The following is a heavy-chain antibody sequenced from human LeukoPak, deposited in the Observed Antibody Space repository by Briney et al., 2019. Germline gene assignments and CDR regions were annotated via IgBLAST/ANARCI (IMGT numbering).Heavy chain of an antibody. V-gene: IGHV1-2*02. Sequence: ASVKVSCMASGYTFTGYYMHWVRQAPGQGLEWMGWINPNSGGTNYAQKFQGRVTMTRDTSISTAYMELSRLRSDDTAVYYCARGLYCSSTSCYYGMDVWGQGTTVTVSS. J-gene: IGHJ6*02. CDR2: INPNSGGT. CDR1: GYTFTGYY. D-gene: IGHD2-2*01. CDR3: ARGLYCSSTSCYYGMDV.